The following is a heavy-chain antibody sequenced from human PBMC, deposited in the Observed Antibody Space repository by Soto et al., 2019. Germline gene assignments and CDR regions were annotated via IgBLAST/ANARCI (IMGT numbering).Heavy chain of an antibody. D-gene: IGHD5-12*01. CDR2: SSATGAGT. J-gene: IGHJ4*02. CDR1: GFTFSSYG. Sequence: EVQLLESGGGLVQPGGSLRLSCAASGFTFSSYGMTWVRQAPGKGLEWVSFSSATGAGTYYADSVKGRFTISRDNSKNTLYLQMTSLRADDTAVYYCAKDRRAGGNYGFDYDFWGQGALVIVSS. CDR3: AKDRRAGGNYGFDYDF. V-gene: IGHV3-23*01.